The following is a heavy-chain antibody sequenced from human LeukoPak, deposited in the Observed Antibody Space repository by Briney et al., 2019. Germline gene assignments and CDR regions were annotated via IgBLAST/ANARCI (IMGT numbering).Heavy chain of an antibody. CDR3: ARGYNPVYDSSGVDALDM. D-gene: IGHD3-22*01. CDR2: IIPVLIIT. J-gene: IGHJ3*02. V-gene: IGHV1-69*04. Sequence: GASVKVSCKVSGGTFGSYGVTWVRQAPGQGLEWMGRIIPVLIITNYAQRLQGRVTITADESTSTAYMELSSLRSDDTAVYYCARGYNPVYDSSGVDALDMWGQGTMLTVSS. CDR1: GGTFGSYG.